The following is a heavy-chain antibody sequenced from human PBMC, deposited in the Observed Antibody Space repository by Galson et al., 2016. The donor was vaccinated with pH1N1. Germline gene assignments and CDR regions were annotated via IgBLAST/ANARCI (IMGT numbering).Heavy chain of an antibody. D-gene: IGHD2-21*02. CDR2: ISPRGDIT. CDR1: GFSFNKHG. CDR3: AKDSDWGAFQA. V-gene: IGHV3-23*01. Sequence: SLRLSCAASGFSFNKHGMNWVRQAPGKGLEWVSGISPRGDITYYADFVKGRCTIFRDNSRNTVSLDMSSLRAEDTALYRWAKDSDWGAFQAWGQGNRVTVS. J-gene: IGHJ5*02.